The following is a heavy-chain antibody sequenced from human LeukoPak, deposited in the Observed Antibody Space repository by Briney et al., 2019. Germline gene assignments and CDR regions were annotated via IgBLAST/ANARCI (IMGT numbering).Heavy chain of an antibody. CDR1: GGSFSGYY. V-gene: IGHV4-59*01. D-gene: IGHD3-9*01. CDR2: IYYSGST. Sequence: SETLSLTCAVYGGSFSGYYWSWIRQPPGKGLEWIGYIYYSGSTNYNPSLKSRVTISVDTSKNQFSLKLSSVTAADTAVYYCARDSGLHYDILTGYSYNWFDPWGQGTLVTVSS. J-gene: IGHJ5*02. CDR3: ARDSGLHYDILTGYSYNWFDP.